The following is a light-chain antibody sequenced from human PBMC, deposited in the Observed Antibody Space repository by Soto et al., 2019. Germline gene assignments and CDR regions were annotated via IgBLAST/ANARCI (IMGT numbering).Light chain of an antibody. Sequence: EVVLTQSPDTLSLSPGETATLSCRASQSLRPTYVAWYQQKPGQAPRLLIYGASFRATDIPNRFSGRGSGTDFTLSISRLEPEDFAVYYCQQYVTSPRTFGHGTKVEIK. CDR3: QQYVTSPRT. CDR1: QSLRPTY. CDR2: GAS. J-gene: IGKJ1*01. V-gene: IGKV3-20*01.